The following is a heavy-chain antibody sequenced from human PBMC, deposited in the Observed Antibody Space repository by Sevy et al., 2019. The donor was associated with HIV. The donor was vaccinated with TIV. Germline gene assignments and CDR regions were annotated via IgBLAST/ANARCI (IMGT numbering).Heavy chain of an antibody. Sequence: GGSLRLSCAASGFTLSSYDMHWVRQAPGKGLEWVAVISDDGSNKYYADSVKGRFTISRDNSKNTLYLQMNSLRAEDTAVYYCARTPFYYYDSSGHGVGYFDYWGQGSLVTVSS. J-gene: IGHJ4*02. CDR1: GFTLSSYD. CDR3: ARTPFYYYDSSGHGVGYFDY. V-gene: IGHV3-30-3*01. D-gene: IGHD3-22*01. CDR2: ISDDGSNK.